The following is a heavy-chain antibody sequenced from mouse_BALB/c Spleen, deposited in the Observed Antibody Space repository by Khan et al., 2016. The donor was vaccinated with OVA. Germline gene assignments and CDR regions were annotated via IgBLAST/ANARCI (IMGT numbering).Heavy chain of an antibody. CDR1: GFSLTNYS. CDR2: IWSAGST. J-gene: IGHJ3*01. D-gene: IGHD2-4*01. Sequence: VQLQESGPGLVQPSQSLSITCTVSGFSLTNYSVHWVRQSPGKGLEWLGVIWSAGSTDYNAAFISRLTIRKDNSRSQVFFKMNSLQPNDTAIYYCARRGYDYGRGALFAYWGQGTLSLSLQ. V-gene: IGHV2-2*02. CDR3: ARRGYDYGRGALFAY.